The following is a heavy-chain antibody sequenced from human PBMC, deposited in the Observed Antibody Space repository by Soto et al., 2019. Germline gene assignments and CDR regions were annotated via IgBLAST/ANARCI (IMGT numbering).Heavy chain of an antibody. Sequence: SETLSLTCVVSGGSLSDYFWSWIRQPPGMALEWIGEINHLGSINYNPSLKSRVTMSVDTSKNQFSLKLSSVTAADTAVYYCARGVNITGTFFDYWGQGTLVTVSS. V-gene: IGHV4-34*01. J-gene: IGHJ4*02. CDR2: INHLGSI. CDR1: GGSLSDYF. D-gene: IGHD1-20*01. CDR3: ARGVNITGTFFDY.